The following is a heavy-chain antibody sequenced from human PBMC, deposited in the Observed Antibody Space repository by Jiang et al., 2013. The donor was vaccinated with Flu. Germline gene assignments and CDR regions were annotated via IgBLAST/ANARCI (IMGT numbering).Heavy chain of an antibody. CDR3: ARDMHSYGTSA. CDR2: IKTNGNSYTT. CDR1: GFTFSDHY. V-gene: IGHV3-72*01. D-gene: IGHD3-10*01. J-gene: IGHJ5*02. Sequence: LVQPGGSLRLSCAASGFTFSDHYMDWVRQAPGKGRAVGRIKTNGNSYTTEYAASVKDRFTISRDDSKNSLYLQMNSLETEDTAVYYCARDMHSYGTSAWGQGTLVTVSS.